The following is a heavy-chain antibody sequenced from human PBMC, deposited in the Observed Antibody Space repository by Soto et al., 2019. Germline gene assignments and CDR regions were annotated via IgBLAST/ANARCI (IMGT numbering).Heavy chain of an antibody. J-gene: IGHJ3*02. D-gene: IGHD3-10*01. CDR1: GYTFTGYY. CDR2: INPNSGGT. CDR3: ARLNGSGSYWGAFDI. Sequence: ASVKVSCKASGYTFTGYYMHWVRQAPGQGLEWMGWINPNSGGTNYAQKFQGWVTMTRDTSISTAYMELSRLRSDDTAVYYCARLNGSGSYWGAFDIWGQRTMVTVSS. V-gene: IGHV1-2*04.